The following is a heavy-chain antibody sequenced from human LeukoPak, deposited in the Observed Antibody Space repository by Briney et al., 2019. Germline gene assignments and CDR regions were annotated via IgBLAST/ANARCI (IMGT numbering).Heavy chain of an antibody. D-gene: IGHD3-10*01. V-gene: IGHV1-2*02. CDR2: INPNSGGT. CDR1: GYTFTGYY. J-gene: IGHJ6*02. CDR3: ARITMVRGPYYYGMDV. Sequence: GASVKVSCKASGYTFTGYYMHWVRPAPAQGLEWMGWINPNSGGTNYAQKFQGRVTMTRDTSISTAYMELSRLRSDDTAVYYCARITMVRGPYYYGMDVWGQGTTVTVSS.